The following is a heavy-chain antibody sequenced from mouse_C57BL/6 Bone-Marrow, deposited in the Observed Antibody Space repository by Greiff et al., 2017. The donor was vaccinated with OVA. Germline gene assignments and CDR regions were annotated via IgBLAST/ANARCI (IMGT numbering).Heavy chain of an antibody. Sequence: EVHLVESGGGLVQPGGSLSLSCAASGFTFTDYYMSWVRQPPGKALEWLGFIRNKANGYTTEYSASVKGRFTISRDNSQSILYLQMNALRAEDSATYYCARYAPYDWYFDVWGTGTTVTVSS. CDR3: ARYAPYDWYFDV. D-gene: IGHD2-14*01. J-gene: IGHJ1*03. CDR1: GFTFTDYY. CDR2: IRNKANGYTT. V-gene: IGHV7-3*01.